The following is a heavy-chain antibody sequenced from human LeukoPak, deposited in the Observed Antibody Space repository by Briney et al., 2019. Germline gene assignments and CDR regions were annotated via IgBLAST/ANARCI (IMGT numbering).Heavy chain of an antibody. Sequence: GGSLRLSCAASGFTFRGYWMSWVRQAPGKGLEWVANIKQDGSEKYYVDSVKGRFTISRDNTKNSLWLQMNSLRAEDTAVYYCTRDLNPAGYSSGWSTCGFWGQGTLVTVSS. CDR1: GFTFRGYW. D-gene: IGHD6-19*01. V-gene: IGHV3-7*05. J-gene: IGHJ4*02. CDR3: TRDLNPAGYSSGWSTCGF. CDR2: IKQDGSEK.